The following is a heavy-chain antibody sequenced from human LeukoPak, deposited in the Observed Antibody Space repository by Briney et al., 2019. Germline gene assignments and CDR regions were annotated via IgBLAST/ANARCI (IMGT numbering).Heavy chain of an antibody. CDR3: AREGSGSFPDAFDI. D-gene: IGHD3-10*01. CDR2: ISYSGST. V-gene: IGHV4-59*01. CDR1: GGSISSYY. J-gene: IGHJ3*02. Sequence: SETLSLTCTVSGGSISSYYWSWIRQPPGKGLEWIGYISYSGSTKNNPSLKSRVTISVDTSKSQFSLMLTSVTAADTAVYYCAREGSGSFPDAFDIWGQGTMVTVSS.